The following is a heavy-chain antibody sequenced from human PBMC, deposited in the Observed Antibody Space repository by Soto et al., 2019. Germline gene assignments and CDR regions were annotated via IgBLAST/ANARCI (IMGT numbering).Heavy chain of an antibody. D-gene: IGHD2-2*02. J-gene: IGHJ4*02. CDR3: AREGRGKKAGYNGLVSLGY. Sequence: QVQLVQSGAEVKTPGSSLKVSCKVSGSRFSNYVISWVRQAPGHGLEWLGRIIPIFNSTKYAQNLQGRVTITADNSTSTASLELSSLRSDYTAVYYCAREGRGKKAGYNGLVSLGYWGQGTLVTVSS. CDR2: IIPIFNST. V-gene: IGHV1-69*06. CDR1: GSRFSNYV.